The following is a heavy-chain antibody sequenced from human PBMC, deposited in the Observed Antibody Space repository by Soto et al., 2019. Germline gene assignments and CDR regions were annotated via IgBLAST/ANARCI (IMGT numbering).Heavy chain of an antibody. V-gene: IGHV4-39*01. J-gene: IGHJ5*02. CDR3: ASSYYDSSGYNSFDP. D-gene: IGHD3-22*01. CDR1: GGSNSSSSYY. Sequence: SETLSLTCTVSGGSNSSSSYYWGWIRQPPGKGLEWIGSIYYSGSTYYNPSLKSRVTISVDTSKNQFSLKLSSVTAADTAVYYCASSYYDSSGYNSFDPWGQGTLVTVSS. CDR2: IYYSGST.